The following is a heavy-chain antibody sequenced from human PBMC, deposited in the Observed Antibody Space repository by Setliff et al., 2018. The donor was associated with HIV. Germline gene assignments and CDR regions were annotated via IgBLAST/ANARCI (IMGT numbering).Heavy chain of an antibody. D-gene: IGHD6-19*01. Sequence: ASVKVSCKASGYSFARYGLSWVRQASGQGLEWMGWISGFNGNTKYAQSFQDRVAMTTETATSTAYMEMRSLRSDDTAVYFCARVPYRSAWFSGGHDAFDIWGKGTMVTVSS. CDR2: ISGFNGNT. V-gene: IGHV1-18*01. CDR1: GYSFARYG. J-gene: IGHJ3*02. CDR3: ARVPYRSAWFSGGHDAFDI.